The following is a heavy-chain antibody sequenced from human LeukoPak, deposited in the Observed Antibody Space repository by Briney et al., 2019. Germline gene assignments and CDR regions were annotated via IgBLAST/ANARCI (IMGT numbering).Heavy chain of an antibody. CDR2: ISSSSSYI. Sequence: PGGSLRLSCAASGFTFSSYSMNWVRQAPGKGLEWVSSISSSSSYIYYADSVKGRFTISRDNAKNSLYLQMNSLRAEDTAVYYCARDYGDYVPDAFDIWGQGTMVTVSS. V-gene: IGHV3-21*01. CDR1: GFTFSSYS. J-gene: IGHJ3*02. CDR3: ARDYGDYVPDAFDI. D-gene: IGHD4-17*01.